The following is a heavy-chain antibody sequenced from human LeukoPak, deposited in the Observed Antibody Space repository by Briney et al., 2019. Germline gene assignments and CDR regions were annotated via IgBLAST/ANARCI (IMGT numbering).Heavy chain of an antibody. J-gene: IGHJ2*01. Sequence: PSETLSLTCTVSGGSISSSSYCWGWIRQPPGKGLEWIGSIYYSGSTYYNPSLKSRVTISVDTSKNQFSLKLSSVTAADTAVYYCARLRWELSYWYFDLWGRGTLVTVSS. CDR1: GGSISSSSYC. CDR2: IYYSGST. V-gene: IGHV4-39*01. D-gene: IGHD1-26*01. CDR3: ARLRWELSYWYFDL.